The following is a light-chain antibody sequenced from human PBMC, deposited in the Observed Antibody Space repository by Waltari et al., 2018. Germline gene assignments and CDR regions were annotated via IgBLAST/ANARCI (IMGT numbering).Light chain of an antibody. Sequence: QSALTQPASVSGSPGQSITIFCTGTTNDVGGYNFVSWYQHHPGKAPKLIIYEVTKLPSGVSTRFSGSKSGNTASLTISGLQAEDEADYYCHSYTGSRTYVFGTGTKVTVL. J-gene: IGLJ1*01. CDR1: TNDVGGYNF. CDR3: HSYTGSRTYV. V-gene: IGLV2-14*01. CDR2: EVT.